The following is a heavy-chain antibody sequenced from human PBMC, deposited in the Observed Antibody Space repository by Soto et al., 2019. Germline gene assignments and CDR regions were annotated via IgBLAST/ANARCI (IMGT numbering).Heavy chain of an antibody. Sequence: QVQLVESGGGVVQPGRSLRLSCAASGFTFSSYGMHWVRQAPGKGLEWVAVISYDGSNKYYADSVKGRFTISRDNFKNTLYLQMNILIADDTAVYYCATVQDAHNYYGMDVWGQGTTVTVSS. V-gene: IGHV3-30*03. CDR2: ISYDGSNK. J-gene: IGHJ6*02. D-gene: IGHD1-1*01. CDR1: GFTFSSYG. CDR3: ATVQDAHNYYGMDV.